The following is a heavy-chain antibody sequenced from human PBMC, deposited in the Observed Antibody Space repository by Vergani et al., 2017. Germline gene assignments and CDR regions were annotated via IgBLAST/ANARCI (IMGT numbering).Heavy chain of an antibody. D-gene: IGHD2-2*01. CDR3: ARPACTSCLFDY. CDR1: GFTFSSYS. J-gene: IGHJ4*02. V-gene: IGHV3-21*01. Sequence: EVQVVESGGGLVQPGGSLRLSCAASGFTFSSYSMNWVRQAPGKGLEWVSSISSSSSYIYYADSVKGRFTISRDNAKNSLYLQMNSLRAEDTAVYYCARPACTSCLFDYWGQGTLVTVSS. CDR2: ISSSSSYI.